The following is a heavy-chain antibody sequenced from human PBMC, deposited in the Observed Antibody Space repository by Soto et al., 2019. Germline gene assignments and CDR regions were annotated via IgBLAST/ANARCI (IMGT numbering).Heavy chain of an antibody. D-gene: IGHD2-8*01. CDR3: ARRGVYCTNGVCYYPFDY. CDR1: GYTFTGYY. J-gene: IGHJ4*02. V-gene: IGHV1-2*04. CDR2: INPNSGGT. Sequence: QVQLVQSGAGVKKPGASVKVSCKASGYTFTGYYMHWVRQAPGQGLEWMGWINPNSGGTNYAQKFQGWVTMTRDTSISTAYMELSRLRSDDTAVYYCARRGVYCTNGVCYYPFDYWGQGTLVTVSS.